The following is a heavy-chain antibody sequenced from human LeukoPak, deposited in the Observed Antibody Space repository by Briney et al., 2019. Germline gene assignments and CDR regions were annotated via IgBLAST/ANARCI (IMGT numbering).Heavy chain of an antibody. CDR2: IRSKAYGGTT. Sequence: GGSLRLSCTASGFTFGDYAMSWFRQAPGKGLEWVGFIRSKAYGGTTEYAASVKGRFTISRDDSKSIAYLQMNSLKTEDTAVYYCTRGLMVTADRYYYYMDVWGKGTTVTVSS. CDR3: TRGLMVTADRYYYYMDV. J-gene: IGHJ6*03. D-gene: IGHD4-23*01. CDR1: GFTFGDYA. V-gene: IGHV3-49*03.